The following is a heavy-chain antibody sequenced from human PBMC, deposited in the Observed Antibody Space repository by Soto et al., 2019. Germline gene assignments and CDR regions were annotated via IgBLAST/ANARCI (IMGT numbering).Heavy chain of an antibody. D-gene: IGHD3-10*01. J-gene: IGHJ6*02. Sequence: GESLKISCKGSGYSFTSYWIGWVRQMPGKGLEWMGIIYPGDSDTRYSPSFKGQVTISADKSISTAYRQWSSLKASDTAMYFCSRQPVLLWYGNLNSYGMDVWGQGTTVTVSS. CDR1: GYSFTSYW. CDR2: IYPGDSDT. V-gene: IGHV5-51*01. CDR3: SRQPVLLWYGNLNSYGMDV.